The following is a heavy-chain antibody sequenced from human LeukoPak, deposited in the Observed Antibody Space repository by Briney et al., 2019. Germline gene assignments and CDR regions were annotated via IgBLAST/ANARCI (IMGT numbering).Heavy chain of an antibody. CDR1: GGSISSGGYY. Sequence: PSQTLSLTCTVSGGSISSGGYYWSWIRQHPGKGREWIGYIHYTGSTYYNASLKSRVTISVDTSKNQFSLKLSSVTAADTAVYFCARTYMTSARFDPWGQGTLVTVSS. D-gene: IGHD2-21*02. J-gene: IGHJ5*02. CDR3: ARTYMTSARFDP. CDR2: IHYTGST. V-gene: IGHV4-31*03.